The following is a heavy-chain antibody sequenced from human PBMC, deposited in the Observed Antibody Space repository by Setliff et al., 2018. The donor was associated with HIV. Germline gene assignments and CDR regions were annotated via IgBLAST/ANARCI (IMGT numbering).Heavy chain of an antibody. Sequence: GASVKVSCKASGYTFSYAMHWVRQAPGQRLEWMGWINAGNGNTKYSQKFQGRVTMTRDTSITTAYMELSGLRSEDTAVYYCARGGRFSAPGRDIWYYYYYMDVWGKGTTVTV. J-gene: IGHJ6*03. CDR3: ARGGRFSAPGRDIWYYYYYMDV. CDR1: GYTFSYA. V-gene: IGHV1-3*01. CDR2: INAGNGNT. D-gene: IGHD3-9*01.